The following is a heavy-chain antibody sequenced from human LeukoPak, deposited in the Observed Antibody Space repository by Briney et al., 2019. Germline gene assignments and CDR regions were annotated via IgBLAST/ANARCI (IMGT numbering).Heavy chain of an antibody. CDR2: IKQDGSEK. Sequence: GGSLRLSCVASAFAFSSNWMRWVRQTPGQGLEWVANIKQDGSEKYYVDSVKGRFTISRDNAKNSLYLQMNSLRGEDTAVYYCARDYVGGWHHFDSWGQGALVTFSS. J-gene: IGHJ4*02. D-gene: IGHD6-19*01. CDR1: AFAFSSNW. CDR3: ARDYVGGWHHFDS. V-gene: IGHV3-7*04.